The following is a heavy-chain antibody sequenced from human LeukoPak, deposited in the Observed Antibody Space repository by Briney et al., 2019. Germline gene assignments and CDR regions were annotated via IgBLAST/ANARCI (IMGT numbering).Heavy chain of an antibody. D-gene: IGHD6-19*01. Sequence: PGGSLRLSCAASGFTFSSYAMHWVRQAPGKGLEWVAVISYDGSNKYYADSVKGRFTISRDNSKNTLYLQMNSLRAEDTAVYYCARVFSSGWYGEGGYYFDYWGQGTLVTVSS. CDR1: GFTFSSYA. V-gene: IGHV3-30-3*01. J-gene: IGHJ4*02. CDR2: ISYDGSNK. CDR3: ARVFSSGWYGEGGYYFDY.